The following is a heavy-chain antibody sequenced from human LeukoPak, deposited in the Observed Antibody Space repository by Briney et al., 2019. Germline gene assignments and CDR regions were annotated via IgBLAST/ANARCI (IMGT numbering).Heavy chain of an antibody. V-gene: IGHV4-59*01. J-gene: IGHJ3*02. CDR3: ARDKYSGSYGGAFDI. Sequence: SEILSLTCTVSGGSISSYYWSWIRQPPGKGLEWIGYIYYSGSTNYNPSLKSRVTISVDTSKNQFSLKLSSVTAADTAAYYCARDKYSGSYGGAFDIWGQGTMVTVSS. CDR1: GGSISSYY. D-gene: IGHD1-26*01. CDR2: IYYSGST.